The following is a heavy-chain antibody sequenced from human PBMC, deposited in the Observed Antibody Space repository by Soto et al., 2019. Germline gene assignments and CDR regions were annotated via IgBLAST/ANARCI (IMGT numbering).Heavy chain of an antibody. J-gene: IGHJ5*02. Sequence: EVQLSESGGGLVQPGGSLRLSCAASGFTFSSYAMSWVRQAPGKGPEWVSVVSGSGSTTYYADSGKGRFTISRDNSKNTLYLQMNSLRAEDTALYYCAKDCNINYANWFDTWGQGTLVTVSS. CDR3: AKDCNINYANWFDT. V-gene: IGHV3-23*01. CDR1: GFTFSSYA. CDR2: VSGSGSTT. D-gene: IGHD4-4*01.